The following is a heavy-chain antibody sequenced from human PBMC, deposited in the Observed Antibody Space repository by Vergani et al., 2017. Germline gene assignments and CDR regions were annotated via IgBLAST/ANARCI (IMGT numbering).Heavy chain of an antibody. D-gene: IGHD1-26*01. CDR2: ISSSGSTI. Sequence: EVQLVESGGGLVQPGGSLRLSCAASGFTFSSYEMNWVRQAPGKGLEWVSYISSSGSTIYYADSVKGRFTISRDNAKNSLYLQMNSLRAEDTAVYYCARVVLSGSYYIDYWGQGTLVTVSS. CDR3: ARVVLSGSYYIDY. CDR1: GFTFSSYE. V-gene: IGHV3-48*03. J-gene: IGHJ4*02.